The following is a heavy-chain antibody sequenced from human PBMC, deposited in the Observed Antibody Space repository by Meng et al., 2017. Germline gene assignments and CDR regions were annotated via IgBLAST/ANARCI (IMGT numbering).Heavy chain of an antibody. D-gene: IGHD1-7*01. Sequence: QVQLLEAGGGVCQPGRSLRLSCAASGFTVSSYAMHWVRQAPGKGLEWVAVISYDGSNKYYADSVKGRFTISRDNSKNTLYLQMNSLRAEDTAVYYCARGQNWNYFGFFDYWGQGTLVTVSS. CDR2: ISYDGSNK. J-gene: IGHJ4*02. CDR3: ARGQNWNYFGFFDY. CDR1: GFTVSSYA. V-gene: IGHV3-30*01.